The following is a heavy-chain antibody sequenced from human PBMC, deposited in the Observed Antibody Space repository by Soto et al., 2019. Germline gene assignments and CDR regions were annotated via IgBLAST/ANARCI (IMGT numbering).Heavy chain of an antibody. CDR2: IYYSGAT. CDR3: ARGHYYYGMDV. V-gene: IGHV4-30-2*01. Sequence: SETLSLTCTVSNGSVSSGTYSWSWVRQPPGKGLEWIGYIYYSGATYYTPSLKSRLTMSMDRANDHFSLNLTSVTAADTAVYFCARGHYYYGMDVWGQGITVTVSS. CDR1: NGSVSSGTYS. J-gene: IGHJ6*02.